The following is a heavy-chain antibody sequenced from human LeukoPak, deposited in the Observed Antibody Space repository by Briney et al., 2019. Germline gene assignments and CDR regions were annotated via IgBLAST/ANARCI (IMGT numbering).Heavy chain of an antibody. Sequence: SETLSLTCTVSGGSISSSSYYWGWIRQPPGKGLEWIGSIYYSGSTYYNPSLKSRVTISVDTSKNQFSLKLSSVTAADTAVYYCASLRDGYNSYYFDYWGQGTLVTVSS. CDR3: ASLRDGYNSYYFDY. CDR1: GGSISSSSYY. D-gene: IGHD5-24*01. V-gene: IGHV4-39*01. J-gene: IGHJ4*02. CDR2: IYYSGST.